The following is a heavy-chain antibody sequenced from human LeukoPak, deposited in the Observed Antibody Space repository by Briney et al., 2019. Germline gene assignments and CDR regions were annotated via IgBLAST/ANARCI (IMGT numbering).Heavy chain of an antibody. CDR2: ISSSGSTI. Sequence: GGSLRLSCAASGFTFSDYYMSWIRQAPGKVLEWVSYISSSGSTIYYADSVKGRFTISRDNAKNSLYLQMNSLRAEDTAVYYCARDRGDYDILTGYYNVNYYMDVWGKGTTVTISS. J-gene: IGHJ6*03. CDR1: GFTFSDYY. D-gene: IGHD3-9*01. CDR3: ARDRGDYDILTGYYNVNYYMDV. V-gene: IGHV3-11*01.